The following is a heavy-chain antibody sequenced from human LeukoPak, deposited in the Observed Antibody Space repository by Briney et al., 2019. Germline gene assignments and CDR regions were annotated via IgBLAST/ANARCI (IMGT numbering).Heavy chain of an antibody. CDR3: ARAVGYYYYMDV. CDR1: GGTFSSYA. D-gene: IGHD6-19*01. J-gene: IGHJ6*03. V-gene: IGHV1-69*05. Sequence: SVKVSCKASGGTFSSYAISWVRQAPGQGLEWMGGIIPIFGTANYAQKFQGRVTITTDESTSTAYMELSSLRSEDTAVYYCARAVGYYYYMDVWGKGTTVIVSS. CDR2: IIPIFGTA.